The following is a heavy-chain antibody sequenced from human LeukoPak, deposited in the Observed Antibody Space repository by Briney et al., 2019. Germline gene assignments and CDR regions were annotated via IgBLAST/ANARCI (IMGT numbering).Heavy chain of an antibody. D-gene: IGHD3-3*01. J-gene: IGHJ4*02. CDR3: AKDHYDFWSGYYIHFDY. V-gene: IGHV3-23*01. CDR2: ISGSGGST. Sequence: TGGSLRLSCTASGFTFSTYWMTWVRQTPGKGLEWVSAISGSGGSTYYADSVKGRFTISRDNSKNTLYLQMNSLRAEDTAVYYCAKDHYDFWSGYYIHFDYWGQGTLVTVSS. CDR1: GFTFSTYW.